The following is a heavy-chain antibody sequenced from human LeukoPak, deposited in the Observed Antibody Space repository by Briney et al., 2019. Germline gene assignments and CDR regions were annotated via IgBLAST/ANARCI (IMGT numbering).Heavy chain of an antibody. J-gene: IGHJ3*02. CDR2: ISYDGSNK. D-gene: IGHD1-26*01. V-gene: IGHV3-30*03. CDR3: ASDGELAPPDI. Sequence: PGRSLRLSCAASGFTFSSYGMHWVRQAPGKGLEWVAVISYDGSNKYYADCVKGRFTISRDNSKNTLYLQMNSLRAEDTAVYYCASDGELAPPDIWGQGTMVTVSS. CDR1: GFTFSSYG.